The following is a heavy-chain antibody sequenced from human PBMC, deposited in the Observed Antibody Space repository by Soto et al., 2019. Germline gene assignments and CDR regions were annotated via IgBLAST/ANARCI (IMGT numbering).Heavy chain of an antibody. Sequence: EVQLVESGGGLVKPGGSLRLSCAASGFTFSSYSMNWVRQAPGKGLEWVSSISSSSSYIYYADSVKGRFTISRDNAKNSLYQQMNSLRAEDTAVYYCARDGVDILTGPRGFDYWGQGTLVTVSS. D-gene: IGHD3-9*01. CDR1: GFTFSSYS. V-gene: IGHV3-21*01. J-gene: IGHJ4*02. CDR2: ISSSSSYI. CDR3: ARDGVDILTGPRGFDY.